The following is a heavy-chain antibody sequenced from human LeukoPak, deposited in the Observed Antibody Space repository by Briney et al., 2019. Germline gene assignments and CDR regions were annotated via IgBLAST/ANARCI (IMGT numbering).Heavy chain of an antibody. V-gene: IGHV3-53*01. CDR1: GFTVITND. Sequence: GGSLRLSCAASGFTVITNDMTWVRQAPGKGLEWVSVLYSDGNTKYVDSVQGRFTISRDKSKNTLYLEMNSLSPDDTAVYYCARGVEPLAANSLAYWGQGTLVTVSS. CDR3: ARGVEPLAANSLAY. J-gene: IGHJ4*02. CDR2: LYSDGNT. D-gene: IGHD1-14*01.